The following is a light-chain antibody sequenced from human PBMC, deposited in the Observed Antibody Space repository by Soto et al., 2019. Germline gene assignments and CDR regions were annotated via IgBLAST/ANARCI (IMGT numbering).Light chain of an antibody. Sequence: QSALAQPPSASGSPGQSVTISCTGTSSDVGAYNYVSWYQQHPGKAPKLMIYEVSYRPSGVPDRFSGSKSGNTASLTVSGLQDEDEADYYCSSYAGSSTVFGTGTKVT. J-gene: IGLJ1*01. CDR1: SSDVGAYNY. CDR2: EVS. CDR3: SSYAGSSTV. V-gene: IGLV2-8*01.